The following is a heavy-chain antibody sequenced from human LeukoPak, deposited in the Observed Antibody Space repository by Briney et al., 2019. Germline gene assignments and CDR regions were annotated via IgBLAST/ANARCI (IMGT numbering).Heavy chain of an antibody. J-gene: IGHJ4*02. CDR1: GYTFTGYY. CDR3: ARVRDGKQLGLDY. CDR2: INPNSGGT. V-gene: IGHV1-2*02. Sequence: ASVKVSCKASGYTFTGYYMHWVRQTPGQGLEWMGWINPNSGGTNYAQKFQGRVTMTRDTSTSTVYMELSSLRSEDTAVYYCARVRDGKQLGLDYWGQGTLVTVSS. D-gene: IGHD6-13*01.